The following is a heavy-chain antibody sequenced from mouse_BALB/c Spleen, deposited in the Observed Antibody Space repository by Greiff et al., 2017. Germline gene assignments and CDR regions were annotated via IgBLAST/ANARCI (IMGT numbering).Heavy chain of an antibody. CDR2: IWAGGST. Sequence: GHLVESGPGLVAPSQSLSITCTVSGFSLTSYGVHWVRQPPGKGLEWLGVIWAGGSTNYNSALMSRLSISKDNSKSQVFLKMNNLQTDDTAMYYCARVYRDVAMDYWGQGTSVTVSS. J-gene: IGHJ4*01. V-gene: IGHV2-9*02. CDR3: ARVYRDVAMDY. CDR1: GFSLTSYG. D-gene: IGHD2-14*01.